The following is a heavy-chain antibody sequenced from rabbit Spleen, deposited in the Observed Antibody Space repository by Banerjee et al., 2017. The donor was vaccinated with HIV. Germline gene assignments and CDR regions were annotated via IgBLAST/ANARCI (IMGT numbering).Heavy chain of an antibody. D-gene: IGHD8-1*01. CDR1: GFSFNSGYD. CDR3: ARDTGTSFSTYGMDL. Sequence: QEQLVESGGGLVKPGASLTLICTASGFSFNSGYDMCWVRQAPGKGLEWITCIYPGSSGNTYSATWATGRFTISKTSSTTVTLQMTSLTAADTATYFCARDTGTSFSTYGMDLWGQGTLVTVS. J-gene: IGHJ6*01. CDR2: IYPGSSGNT. V-gene: IGHV1S45*01.